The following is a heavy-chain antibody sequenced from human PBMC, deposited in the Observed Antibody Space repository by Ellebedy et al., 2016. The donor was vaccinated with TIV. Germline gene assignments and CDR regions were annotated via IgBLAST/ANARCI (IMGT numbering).Heavy chain of an antibody. J-gene: IGHJ2*01. CDR3: ARGRRDGFNFGWYFDL. CDR2: IKQDGSER. Sequence: GESLKISCAASGFQFNSYWMSWVRQAPGKGMEWVSDIKQDGSERNYLDSVKGRFTISRDNAKNSLNLQMISLRAEDTAVYYGARGRRDGFNFGWYFDLWGRGTLVIVSP. D-gene: IGHD5-24*01. V-gene: IGHV3-7*03. CDR1: GFQFNSYW.